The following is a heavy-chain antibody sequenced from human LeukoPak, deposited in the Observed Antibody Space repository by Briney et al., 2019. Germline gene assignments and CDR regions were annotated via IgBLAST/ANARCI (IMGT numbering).Heavy chain of an antibody. CDR3: ARCSTYYYDSSLVWFDP. CDR1: GGSISSYY. J-gene: IGHJ5*02. D-gene: IGHD3-22*01. V-gene: IGHV4-59*01. Sequence: PSETLSLTCTISGGSISSYYWSWIRQPPGKGLEWIGYVYYSGITNYNPSLKSRVTMSVDTSSNHFSLKLSSVTAADTAVYYCARCSTYYYDSSLVWFDPWGQGTLVTVSS. CDR2: VYYSGIT.